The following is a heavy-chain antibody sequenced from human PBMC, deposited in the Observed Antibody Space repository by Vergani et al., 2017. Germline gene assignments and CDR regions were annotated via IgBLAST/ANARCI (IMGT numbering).Heavy chain of an antibody. CDR1: GGTFSSFA. CDR2: IIPIFGTA. V-gene: IGHV1-69*01. J-gene: IGHJ6*02. D-gene: IGHD4-17*01. CDR3: AGGGVATVPSRGYYYYGMDV. Sequence: QVQLVQSGAEVKKPGSSVKVSCKASGGTFSSFAISWVRQAPGQGLEWMGGIIPIFGTANYAQKFQGRVTITADESTSTAYMELSSLRSEETAVYYCAGGGVATVPSRGYYYYGMDVWGQGTTVTVSS.